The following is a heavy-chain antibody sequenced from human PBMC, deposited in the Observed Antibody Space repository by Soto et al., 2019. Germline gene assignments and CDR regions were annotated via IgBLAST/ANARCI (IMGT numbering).Heavy chain of an antibody. D-gene: IGHD6-13*01. CDR2: ISSSSSYI. CDR3: ARDGRGYSSSWPLRPLPYYYYYYMDV. Sequence: GGSLRLSCAAAGFTFSSYSMNWVRQTQGKGLEWVSSISSSSSYIYYADSVKGRFTISRDNAKNSLYLQMNSLRAEDTAVYYCARDGRGYSSSWPLRPLPYYYYYYMDVWGKGTTVTVSS. V-gene: IGHV3-21*01. J-gene: IGHJ6*03. CDR1: GFTFSSYS.